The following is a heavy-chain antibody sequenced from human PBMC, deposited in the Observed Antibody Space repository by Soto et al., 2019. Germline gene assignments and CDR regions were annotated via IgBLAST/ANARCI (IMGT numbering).Heavy chain of an antibody. V-gene: IGHV3-53*04. J-gene: IGHJ4*02. CDR1: GFTVSNNY. Sequence: PGGSLRLSCAVPGFTVSNNYMSWVRQAPGKGLEGVSVIYGWMNPHSGDTGFAQRFQGRVTMTRNTSINTAYMELRSLRSQDTAVYYCARGSPGPVDHWGQGTQVTVSS. CDR2: IYGWMNPHSGDT. CDR3: ARGSPGPVDH. D-gene: IGHD3-10*01.